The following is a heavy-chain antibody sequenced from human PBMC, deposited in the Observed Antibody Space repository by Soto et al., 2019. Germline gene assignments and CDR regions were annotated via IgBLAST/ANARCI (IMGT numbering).Heavy chain of an antibody. Sequence: QVQLVQSGAEVKKPGSSVKVSCKASGGTFSNYPISWVRQAPGQGLEWMGGIIPIFGTVNYAQKFQGRVTXPXXXSXXTAYMELSSLRFEDTAVYYCARGNHRWLQLWYFDLWGRGTLVTVSS. CDR1: GGTFSNYP. D-gene: IGHD6-19*01. CDR3: ARGNHRWLQLWYFDL. CDR2: IIPIFGTV. J-gene: IGHJ2*01. V-gene: IGHV1-69*05.